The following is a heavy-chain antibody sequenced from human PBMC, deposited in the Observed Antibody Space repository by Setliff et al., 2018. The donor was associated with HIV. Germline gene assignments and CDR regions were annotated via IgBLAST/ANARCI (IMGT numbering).Heavy chain of an antibody. CDR3: AREGKFRYYYYMDV. CDR2: MNPNSGNT. V-gene: IGHV1-8*01. Sequence: ASVKVSCKASGYTFTSYDINWVRQATGQGLEWMGWMNPNSGNTGYAQKFQGRVTFTRDTSASTAYMELSSLRSEDTAVYYCAREGKFRYYYYMDVWGEGTTVTVSS. D-gene: IGHD3-10*01. CDR1: GYTFTSYD. J-gene: IGHJ6*03.